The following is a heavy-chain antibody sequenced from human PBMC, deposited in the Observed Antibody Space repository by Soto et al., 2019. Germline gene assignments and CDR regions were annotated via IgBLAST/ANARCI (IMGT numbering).Heavy chain of an antibody. Sequence: SETLSLTCAASGGSISSGGYSWSWIRQPPGKGMEWIGYIYHSGSTYYNPSLKSRVTISVDRSKNQFSLKLSSVTAADTAVYYCARANYYDSSGYYPWGQGTLVTVSS. CDR3: ARANYYDSSGYYP. D-gene: IGHD3-22*01. J-gene: IGHJ4*02. V-gene: IGHV4-30-2*01. CDR1: GGSISSGGYS. CDR2: IYHSGST.